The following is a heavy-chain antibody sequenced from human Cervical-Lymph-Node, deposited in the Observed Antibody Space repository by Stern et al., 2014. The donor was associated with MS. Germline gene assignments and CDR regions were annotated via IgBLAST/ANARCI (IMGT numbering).Heavy chain of an antibody. CDR1: GYTFTTYW. V-gene: IGHV5-51*01. Sequence: EVQLEESGAEVTKPGESLKISCKASGYTFTTYWIGWVRQVSGKGLEWMGIIYPRDSDARLSPSFQGQVTISVDKSITTAYLQWSSLKASDTAMYYCVRRGPAAEIDFWGQGTLVTVSS. D-gene: IGHD6-13*01. CDR3: VRRGPAAEIDF. J-gene: IGHJ4*02. CDR2: IYPRDSDA.